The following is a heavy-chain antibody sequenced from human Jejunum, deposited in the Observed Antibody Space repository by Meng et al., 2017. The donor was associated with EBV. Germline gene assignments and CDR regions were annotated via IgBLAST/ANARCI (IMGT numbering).Heavy chain of an antibody. CDR2: IYYSVST. CDR3: ARGGGRPEY. V-gene: IGHV4-59*01. Sequence: LLESGPGGVKLWTTLLLDWHAFSVSIGNLYWLWLRQPPGKGLEWIGYIYYSVSTNYNPSLKSRVTISVDTSKNQFSLSLSSVTAAETAGYYCARGGGRPEYWGQGTLVTVSS. D-gene: IGHD3-10*01. CDR1: SVSIGNLY. J-gene: IGHJ4*02.